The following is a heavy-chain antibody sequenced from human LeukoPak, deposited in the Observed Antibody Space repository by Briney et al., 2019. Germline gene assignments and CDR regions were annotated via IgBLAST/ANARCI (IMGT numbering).Heavy chain of an antibody. Sequence: GASVKVSCKASGYTFTSYGISWVRQAPGQGGEWVGWISAYNGNTNYAQKLQGRVTMTTDTSTSTAYLELRSLTSDDTAVYYCASVEVHYYRSGRRPMDVRGQGTTATVSS. D-gene: IGHD3-10*01. J-gene: IGHJ6*02. V-gene: IGHV1-18*01. CDR2: ISAYNGNT. CDR1: GYTFTSYG. CDR3: ASVEVHYYRSGRRPMDV.